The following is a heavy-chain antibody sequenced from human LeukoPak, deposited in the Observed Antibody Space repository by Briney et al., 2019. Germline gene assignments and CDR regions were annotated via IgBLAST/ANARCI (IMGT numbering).Heavy chain of an antibody. CDR3: AKSKGYFPDAFDI. D-gene: IGHD2-15*01. J-gene: IGHJ3*02. CDR2: ISGSGGST. V-gene: IGHV3-23*01. CDR1: GFTFGSYS. Sequence: GGSLRLSCAASGFTFGSYSMNWVRQAPGKGLEWVSAISGSGGSTYYADSVKGRFTISRDNSKNTLYLQMNSLRAEDTAVYYCAKSKGYFPDAFDIWGQGTMVTVSS.